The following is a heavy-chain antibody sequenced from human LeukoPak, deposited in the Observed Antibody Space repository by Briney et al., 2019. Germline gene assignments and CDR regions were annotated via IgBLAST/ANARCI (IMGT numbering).Heavy chain of an antibody. D-gene: IGHD7-27*01. J-gene: IGHJ4*02. V-gene: IGHV1-8*03. CDR3: ARGPNWGVDY. Sequence: ASVKVSCTASGYTFTSYDINWVRQAPGQGLEWMGWMNPNSGNTGYAQKFQGRVTIARNTSISTAYMELSSLRSEDTAVYYCARGPNWGVDYWGQGTLVTVSS. CDR2: MNPNSGNT. CDR1: GYTFTSYD.